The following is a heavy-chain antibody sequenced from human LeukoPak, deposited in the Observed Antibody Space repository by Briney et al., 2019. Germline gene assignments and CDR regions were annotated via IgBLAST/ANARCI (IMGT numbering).Heavy chain of an antibody. J-gene: IGHJ4*02. CDR2: VTGFNGKT. CDR3: ARVGNSGECDF. V-gene: IGHV1-18*01. Sequence: ASVKVSCKTSGYTFSDYGLTWVRQAPGQGLEWLGWVTGFNGKTNYARRVEDRLILTTDTSTSTGTLDLRGLRADDTAVYYCARVGNSGECDFWGQGTLVTVSS. D-gene: IGHD3-10*01. CDR1: GYTFSDYG.